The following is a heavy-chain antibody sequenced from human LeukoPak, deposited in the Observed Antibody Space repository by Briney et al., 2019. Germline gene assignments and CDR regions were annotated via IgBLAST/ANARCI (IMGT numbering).Heavy chain of an antibody. CDR2: ISYGGSNK. J-gene: IGHJ4*02. CDR3: AKDLGVRYFDWLIPGSDY. Sequence: GRSLRLSCAASGFTFSSYAMHWVRQAPGKGLEWVAVISYGGSNKYYADSVKGRFTISRDNSKNTLYLQMNSLRAEDTAVYYCAKDLGVRYFDWLIPGSDYWGQGTLATVSS. D-gene: IGHD3-9*01. CDR1: GFTFSSYA. V-gene: IGHV3-30*18.